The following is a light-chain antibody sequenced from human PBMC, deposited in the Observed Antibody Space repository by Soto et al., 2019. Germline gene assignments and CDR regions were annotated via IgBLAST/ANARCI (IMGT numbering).Light chain of an antibody. CDR2: GAS. Sequence: EIVFTQSPCTLSLSPGERATLSCRASQSVSSSYLAWYQQKPGQAPRLLIYGASSRATGIPARFSGGGSGTEFTLTISSLQSEDFAVYYCHQYDNWPPWTFGQGTKVDIK. V-gene: IGKV3-20*01. J-gene: IGKJ1*01. CDR3: HQYDNWPPWT. CDR1: QSVSSSY.